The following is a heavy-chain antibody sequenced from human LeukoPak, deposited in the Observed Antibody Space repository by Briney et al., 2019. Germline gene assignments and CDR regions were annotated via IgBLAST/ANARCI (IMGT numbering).Heavy chain of an antibody. Sequence: HSQTLSLTCAISGDSVSSNSAAWSWIRQSPSRGLEWLGRTYYRSEWYSDYAASVKSRITINPDTSKNQVSLQLNSVTPEDTAVYYCARDSDSESFDIWGQGTMVTVSS. CDR3: ARDSDSESFDI. V-gene: IGHV6-1*01. J-gene: IGHJ3*02. D-gene: IGHD3-22*01. CDR1: GDSVSSNSAA. CDR2: TYYRSEWYS.